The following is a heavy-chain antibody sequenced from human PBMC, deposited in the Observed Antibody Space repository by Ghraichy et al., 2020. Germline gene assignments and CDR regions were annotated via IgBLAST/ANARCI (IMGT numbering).Heavy chain of an antibody. Sequence: ASVKVSCKASGYTFTGYYMHWVRQAPGQGLEWMGWINPNSGGTNYAQKFQGRVTMTRDTSISTAYMELSRLRSDDTAVYYCARDGSSMLLNYYYYYYGMDVWGQGTTVTVSS. D-gene: IGHD6-6*01. CDR3: ARDGSSMLLNYYYYYYGMDV. CDR2: INPNSGGT. CDR1: GYTFTGYY. J-gene: IGHJ6*02. V-gene: IGHV1-2*02.